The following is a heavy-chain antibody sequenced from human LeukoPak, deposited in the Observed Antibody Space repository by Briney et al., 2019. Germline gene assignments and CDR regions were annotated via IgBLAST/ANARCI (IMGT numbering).Heavy chain of an antibody. CDR1: GGTFSSYA. V-gene: IGHV1-69*04. CDR3: ARGESSSSAYFDY. D-gene: IGHD6-6*01. J-gene: IGHJ4*02. Sequence: SVKVSCKASGGTFSSYAISWVRQAPGQGLEWMGRIIPILGIANYAQKFQGRVTITADKSTSTAYMELSSLRSEDTAVYYCARGESSSSAYFDYWGQGTLVTVSS. CDR2: IIPILGIA.